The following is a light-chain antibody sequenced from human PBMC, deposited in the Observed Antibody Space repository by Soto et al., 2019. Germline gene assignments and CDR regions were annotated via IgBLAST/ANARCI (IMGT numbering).Light chain of an antibody. Sequence: IQITQSASTVSASVGDRVTITCRASQTIINWLAWYQQKPGKAPKLLIYKASTLEGEVPSRFSGSGSETEFTLTINSLQPDDSATYYCQQYHTYWWTFGQGTKVDNK. CDR1: QTIINW. J-gene: IGKJ1*01. CDR3: QQYHTYWWT. V-gene: IGKV1-5*03. CDR2: KAS.